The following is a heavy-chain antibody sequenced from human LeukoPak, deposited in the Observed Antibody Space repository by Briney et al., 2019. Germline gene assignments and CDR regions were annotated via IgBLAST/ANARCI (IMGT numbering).Heavy chain of an antibody. CDR1: GGSISSSSYY. V-gene: IGHV4-39*07. J-gene: IGHJ3*02. CDR3: TRRVATTGIYAFDI. CDR2: IYYNGNT. Sequence: SETLSLTCTVSGGSISSSSYYWGWIRQPPGKGLEWIGSIYYNGNTNYNPSLKSRVTISLDTSKNQFSLKLNSVTAADTAVYYCTRRVATTGIYAFDIWGQGTMVTVSS. D-gene: IGHD1-1*01.